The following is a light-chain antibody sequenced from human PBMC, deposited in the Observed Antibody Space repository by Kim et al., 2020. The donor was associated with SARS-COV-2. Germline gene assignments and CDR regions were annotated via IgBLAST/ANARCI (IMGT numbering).Light chain of an antibody. CDR1: QSVSSSY. CDR3: QQYDSSPTDT. J-gene: IGKJ2*01. CDR2: GTT. Sequence: SPGERATLSCRASQSVSSSYLAWYQQRPGQAPRLLIYGTTSRATGIPDRFSGSGSGTDFTLTISRLEPEDFAVYYCQQYDSSPTDTFGQGTKLEI. V-gene: IGKV3-20*01.